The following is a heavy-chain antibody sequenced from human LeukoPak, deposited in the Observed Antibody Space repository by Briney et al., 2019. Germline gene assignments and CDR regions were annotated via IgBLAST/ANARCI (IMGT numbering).Heavy chain of an antibody. V-gene: IGHV3-30*04. D-gene: IGHD1-26*01. CDR3: ASGTIVGARGADN. J-gene: IGHJ4*02. Sequence: GGSLRLSCAASGSTFSSYAMHWVRQAPGKGLEWVAVISYDGSNKYYADSVKGRFTISRDNANNLLYLQMNSLRAEDTAVYYCASGTIVGARGADNWGQGTLVTVSS. CDR1: GSTFSSYA. CDR2: ISYDGSNK.